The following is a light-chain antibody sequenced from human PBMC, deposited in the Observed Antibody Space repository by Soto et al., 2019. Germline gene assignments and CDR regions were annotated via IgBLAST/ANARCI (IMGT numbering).Light chain of an antibody. CDR2: GAS. CDR1: QSVTSNY. Sequence: EIVLTQSPGTLSLSPGERATLSCRASQSVTSNYLSWYQQKPGQAPRLLIYGASSRATGTPDRFSGSGSGTDFTLTISRLEPEDFAVYYCHQYGGTTRAFGRGTKVDI. V-gene: IGKV3-20*01. J-gene: IGKJ1*01. CDR3: HQYGGTTRA.